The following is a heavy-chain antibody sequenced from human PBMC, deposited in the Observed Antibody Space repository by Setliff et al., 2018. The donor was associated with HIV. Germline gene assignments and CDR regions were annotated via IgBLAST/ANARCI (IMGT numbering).Heavy chain of an antibody. CDR3: SRLTRSSSNSYKGRFDP. D-gene: IGHD2-15*01. J-gene: IGHJ5*02. CDR2: ISYSGTA. CDR1: GGSITSHY. V-gene: IGHV4-59*04. Sequence: SETLSLTCSVSGGSITSHYWTWIRQPPGKGLEWIGVISYSGTAYYNPSLKSRLIISVDTSRNQFSLNLSSMSAADTAVYFCSRLTRSSSNSYKGRFDPWGQGTLVTVSS.